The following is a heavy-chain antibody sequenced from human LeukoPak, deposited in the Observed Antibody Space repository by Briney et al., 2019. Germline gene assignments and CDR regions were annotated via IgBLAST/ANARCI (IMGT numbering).Heavy chain of an antibody. J-gene: IGHJ4*02. V-gene: IGHV4-59*12. CDR3: ARDGGYSESSGYYYYFDY. CDR2: IYYNGST. Sequence: SGTLSLTCTVSGGSISSYYWSWIRQPPGKGLEWMGYIYYNGSTNYNPSLKSRLTISLDKSKNKFSLKLSSVTAADTAVYYCARDGGYSESSGYYYYFDYWGEGTLGTVSS. CDR1: GGSISSYY. D-gene: IGHD3-22*01.